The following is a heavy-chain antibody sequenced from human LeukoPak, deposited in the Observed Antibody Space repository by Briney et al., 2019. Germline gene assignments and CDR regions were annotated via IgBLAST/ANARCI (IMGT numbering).Heavy chain of an antibody. V-gene: IGHV1-69*05. CDR3: ASRYGEAPLIDY. Sequence: ASVKVSCKASGGTFSSYAISWVRQAPGQGLEWMGGIIPIFGTANYAQKFQGRVTITTDESTSTAYMELSSLRSEDTAVHYCASRYGEAPLIDYWGQGTLVTVSS. CDR2: IIPIFGTA. CDR1: GGTFSSYA. D-gene: IGHD5-18*01. J-gene: IGHJ4*02.